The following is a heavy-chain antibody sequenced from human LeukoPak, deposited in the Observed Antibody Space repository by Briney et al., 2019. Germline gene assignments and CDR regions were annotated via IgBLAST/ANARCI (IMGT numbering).Heavy chain of an antibody. CDR2: INPSGGST. D-gene: IGHD2-2*01. CDR3: ARSSHRYYFDY. V-gene: IGHV1-46*01. J-gene: IGHJ4*02. CDR1: GYTFTSYY. Sequence: ASVNVSCKASGYTFTSYYMHWVRQAPGQGLEWMGIINPSGGSTSYAQKFQGRVTMTRDTSTSTVYMELSSLRSEDTAVYYCARSSHRYYFDYWGQGTLVTVSS.